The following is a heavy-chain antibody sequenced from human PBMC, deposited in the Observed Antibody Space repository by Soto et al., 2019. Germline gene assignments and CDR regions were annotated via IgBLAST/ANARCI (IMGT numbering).Heavy chain of an antibody. J-gene: IGHJ3*02. V-gene: IGHV1-46*01. Sequence: ASVKVSCKASGYTFTSYYMHWVRQAPGQGLEWMGIINPSGGSTSYAQKFQGRVTMTRDTSTSTVYMELSSLRSEDTAVYYCARRVVVVAAIPNDAFDIWGQGTMVTVSS. CDR3: ARRVVVVAAIPNDAFDI. CDR1: GYTFTSYY. CDR2: INPSGGST. D-gene: IGHD2-15*01.